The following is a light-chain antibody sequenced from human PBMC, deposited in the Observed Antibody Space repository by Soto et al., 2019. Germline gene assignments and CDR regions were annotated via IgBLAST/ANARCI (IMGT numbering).Light chain of an antibody. CDR1: SSDVGGYNY. CDR3: SSYTSSSTYV. CDR2: DVS. V-gene: IGLV2-14*01. Sequence: QSALTQPASVSGSPGQSITISCTGTSSDVGGYNYVSWYQQHPGKAPKLMIYDVSNRPSGVSNRFSGSKSGNTASLTISGLQAEDEADYYCSSYTSSSTYVFGTGTQPTVL. J-gene: IGLJ1*01.